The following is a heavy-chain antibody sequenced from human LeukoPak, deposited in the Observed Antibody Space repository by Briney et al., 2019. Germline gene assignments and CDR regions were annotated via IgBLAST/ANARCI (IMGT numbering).Heavy chain of an antibody. Sequence: PSETLSLTCTVSGGSISSYYWSWIWQPPGKGLEWIGYIYYSGSTNYNPSLKSRVTISVDTSKNQFSLKLSSVTAADTAVYYCARGLQLYYDSPGYWGQGTLVTVSS. D-gene: IGHD3-22*01. V-gene: IGHV4-59*01. CDR3: ARGLQLYYDSPGY. J-gene: IGHJ4*02. CDR2: IYYSGST. CDR1: GGSISSYY.